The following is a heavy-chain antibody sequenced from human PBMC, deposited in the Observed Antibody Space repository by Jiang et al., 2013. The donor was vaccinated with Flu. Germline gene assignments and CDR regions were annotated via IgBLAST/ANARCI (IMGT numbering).Heavy chain of an antibody. CDR2: ISSRSNTK. Sequence: ISSRSNTKYYADFVKGRFTISRDNDKKSLYLQMNSLRAEDTAMYYCAREYDAFDVWGQGDSGHRLF. CDR3: AREYDAFDV. V-gene: IGHV3-48*01. J-gene: IGHJ3*01.